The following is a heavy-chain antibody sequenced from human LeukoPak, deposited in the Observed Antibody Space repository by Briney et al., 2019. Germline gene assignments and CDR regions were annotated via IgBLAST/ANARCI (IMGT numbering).Heavy chain of an antibody. CDR2: INHSGST. V-gene: IGHV4-34*01. CDR1: GGSFSGYY. Sequence: SETLSLTCAVYGGSFSGYYWSWIRQPPGKGLEWIGEINHSGSTNYNPSLKSRVTISVDTSKNQFSQKLSSVTAADTAVYYCARSSSWYAPKFDYWGQGILVTVSS. CDR3: ARSSSWYAPKFDY. D-gene: IGHD6-13*01. J-gene: IGHJ4*02.